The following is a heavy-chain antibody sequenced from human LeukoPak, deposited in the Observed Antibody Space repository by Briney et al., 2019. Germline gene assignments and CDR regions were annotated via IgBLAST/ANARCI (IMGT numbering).Heavy chain of an antibody. CDR3: AKDMSSSWSAPLYGMDV. V-gene: IGHV3-9*01. CDR1: GFTFSSYG. Sequence: PGGSLRLSCAASGFTFSSYGMHWVRQAPGKGLEWVSGISWNSGSIGYADSVKGRFTISRDNAKNSLYLQMNSLRAEDTALYYCAKDMSSSWSAPLYGMDVWGQGTTVTVSS. CDR2: ISWNSGSI. D-gene: IGHD6-13*01. J-gene: IGHJ6*02.